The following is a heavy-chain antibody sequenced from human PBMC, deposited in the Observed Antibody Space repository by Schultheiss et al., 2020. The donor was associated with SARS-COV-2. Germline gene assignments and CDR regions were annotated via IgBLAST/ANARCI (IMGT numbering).Heavy chain of an antibody. V-gene: IGHV4-59*12. Sequence: SETLSLTCTVSGGSISSYYWSWIRQPPGKGLEWIGYIYYSGSTNYNPSLKSRVTISVDTSKNQFSLKLSSVTAADTAVYYCARTYQLLFPFDYWGQGTLVTVSS. D-gene: IGHD2-2*01. CDR1: GGSISSYY. CDR3: ARTYQLLFPFDY. J-gene: IGHJ4*02. CDR2: IYYSGST.